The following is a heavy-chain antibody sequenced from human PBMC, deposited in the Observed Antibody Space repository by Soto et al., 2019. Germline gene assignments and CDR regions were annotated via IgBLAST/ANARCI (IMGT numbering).Heavy chain of an antibody. CDR2: ITSDGAVT. V-gene: IGHV3-48*02. J-gene: IGHJ4*02. CDR3: ARLPKGSTVTS. CDR1: DFPSSDYS. D-gene: IGHD4-17*01. Sequence: EVQLVESGGGLVHPGGPLRLSGPAPDFPSSDYSRNWVRQPPGRGLGWVSYITSDGAVTYYADSVKARFSVSRYNDKKSLFLQMNSLRDEDTAVYYCARLPKGSTVTSWGQGTLVTVSS.